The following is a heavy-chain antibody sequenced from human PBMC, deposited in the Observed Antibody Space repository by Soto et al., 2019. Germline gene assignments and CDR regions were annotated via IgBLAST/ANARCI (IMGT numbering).Heavy chain of an antibody. CDR3: VRATYFSDSSGYTRCFDY. CDR1: GYSISSGYY. Sequence: PSETLSLTCAVSGYSISSGYYWGWIRQPPGKGLEWIGSIYHSGGTYYNPSLESRVTISVDTSKNQFSLKLSSVTAADTAVYYCVRATYFSDSSGYTRCFDYWGQGTLVTVSS. D-gene: IGHD3-22*01. CDR2: IYHSGGT. J-gene: IGHJ4*02. V-gene: IGHV4-38-2*01.